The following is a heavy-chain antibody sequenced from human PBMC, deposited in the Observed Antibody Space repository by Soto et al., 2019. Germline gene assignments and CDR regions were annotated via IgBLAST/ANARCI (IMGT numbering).Heavy chain of an antibody. V-gene: IGHV4-59*01. D-gene: IGHD1-26*01. CDR1: GDSTVNSY. CDR3: AGGASRHLVGL. CDR2: LSYDGGT. J-gene: IGHJ5*02. Sequence: PSETLSLTCTASGDSTVNSYWNWIRQAPGKGPEWLCHLSYDGGTNHNPSLHRRATMSVDTSQNQVSRKLNSVTAGDMVVYYCAGGASRHLVGLWGQGILVTVSS.